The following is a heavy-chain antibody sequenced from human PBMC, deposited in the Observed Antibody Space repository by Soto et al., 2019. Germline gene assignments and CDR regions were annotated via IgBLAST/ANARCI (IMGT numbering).Heavy chain of an antibody. CDR2: IYYTGAA. CDR1: GGSIDTAGFY. V-gene: IGHV4-31*03. CDR3: ASGTFNDISFDS. Sequence: QVQLQESGPGLVKPSQTLTLTCSVSGGSIDTAGFYWSWARQLPGKGLQWIGYIYYTGAAYYNPALKSRVVISLDTSANQFSLSLTSLTAADTAVYYCASGTFNDISFDSWGQGRLVTVSS. D-gene: IGHD2-21*01. J-gene: IGHJ4*02.